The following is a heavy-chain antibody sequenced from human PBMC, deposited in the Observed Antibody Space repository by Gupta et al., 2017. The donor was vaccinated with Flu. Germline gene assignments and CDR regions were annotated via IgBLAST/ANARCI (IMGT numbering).Heavy chain of an antibody. D-gene: IGHD4-17*01. CDR1: GFIFGEFA. CDR3: TRDGPHDYGDYAIFDT. Sequence: EVQLVESGGGLVQPGRSLRLSCTASGFIFGEFALSLFRQLPGQGLGWVGFIRSKAHGRTTEYAASVKGRFSISRDESKSIAYLQMNSLKTEDTGVYYCTRDGPHDYGDYAIFDTWGQGTLVTVSS. CDR2: IRSKAHGRTT. J-gene: IGHJ4*02. V-gene: IGHV3-49*03.